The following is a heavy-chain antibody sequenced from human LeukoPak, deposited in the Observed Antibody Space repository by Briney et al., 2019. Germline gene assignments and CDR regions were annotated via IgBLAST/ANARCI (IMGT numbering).Heavy chain of an antibody. D-gene: IGHD6-19*01. CDR3: ARTVAGKGTWTY. CDR1: GYTFTSYG. CDR2: ISAYNGNT. V-gene: IGHV1-18*01. Sequence: ASVKVSCKASGYTFTSYGISWVRQAPGQGLEWMGWISAYNGNTNYAQKLQGSVTMTTDTSTSTAYMELRSLRSDDTAVYYCARTVAGKGTWTYWGQGTLVTVSS. J-gene: IGHJ4*02.